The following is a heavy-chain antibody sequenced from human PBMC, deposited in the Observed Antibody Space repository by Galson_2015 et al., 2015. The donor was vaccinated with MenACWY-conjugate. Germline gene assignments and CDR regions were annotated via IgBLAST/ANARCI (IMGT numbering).Heavy chain of an antibody. CDR3: AKLSGVAVVRNFLDY. Sequence: SLRLSCAASGFTFSSYAMSWVRQAPGKGLEWVSAISGSGGSTYSADSVRGRFTISRDNSKNTLYLQMNSLRAEDTAVYYCAKLSGVAVVRNFLDYWGQGTLVTVSS. V-gene: IGHV3-23*01. CDR2: ISGSGGST. J-gene: IGHJ4*02. D-gene: IGHD3-22*01. CDR1: GFTFSSYA.